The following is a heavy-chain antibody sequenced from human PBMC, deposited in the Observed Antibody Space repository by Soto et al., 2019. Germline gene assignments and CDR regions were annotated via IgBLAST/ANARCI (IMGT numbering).Heavy chain of an antibody. D-gene: IGHD5-12*01. V-gene: IGHV4-59*01. J-gene: IGHJ4*02. CDR1: GGSISSYY. CDR3: ARRYGYSFDF. Sequence: SETLSLTCTVSGGSISSYYWSWIRQPPGKGLEWIGYIYYSGSTNYNPSLKSRVTISVDTSKNQFSLKLSSVTAADTAVYYCARRYGYSFDFWGQGALVTVSS. CDR2: IYYSGST.